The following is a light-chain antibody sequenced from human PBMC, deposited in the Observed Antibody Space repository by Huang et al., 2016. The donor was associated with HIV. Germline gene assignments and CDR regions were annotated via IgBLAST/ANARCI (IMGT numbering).Light chain of an antibody. V-gene: IGKV4-1*01. CDR1: QSVLYNSNNKNY. Sequence: DIVMTQTPDSLAVSLGERATIKCKSSQSVLYNSNNKNYLAGYQQKPGQPPKLLIYWASTRESGVPDRFSGSGSGTDFTLTISSLQAEDVAVYYCQQYYTTPYTFGQGTKLEIK. CDR3: QQYYTTPYT. CDR2: WAS. J-gene: IGKJ2*01.